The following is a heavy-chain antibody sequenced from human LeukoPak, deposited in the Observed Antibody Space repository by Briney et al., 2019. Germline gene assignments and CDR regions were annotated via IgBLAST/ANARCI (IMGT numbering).Heavy chain of an antibody. Sequence: ASVKVSCTASGYTFTSYGISWVRQAPGQGLEWMGWISAYNGNTNYAQKLQGRVTMTTDTSTSTAYMELRSLRSDDTAVYYCARYDCSGGSCYIFDYWGQGTLVTVSS. CDR2: ISAYNGNT. J-gene: IGHJ4*02. CDR3: ARYDCSGGSCYIFDY. V-gene: IGHV1-18*01. CDR1: GYTFTSYG. D-gene: IGHD2-15*01.